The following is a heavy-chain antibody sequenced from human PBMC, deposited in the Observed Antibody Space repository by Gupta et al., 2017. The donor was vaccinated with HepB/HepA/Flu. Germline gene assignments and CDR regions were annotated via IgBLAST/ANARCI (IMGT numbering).Heavy chain of an antibody. D-gene: IGHD1-26*01. J-gene: IGHJ4*02. CDR2: KSYDGSNK. Sequence: QVQLVESGGGVVQPGRSLRRSCAASGFTFSSYGMHWVRQAPGKGREWVAVKSYDGSNKYYADSVKGRFTISRDNSKNTLYLKMNSLRAEDTAVYYCAKGGSYYYPYYFDYWGQGTLVTVSS. V-gene: IGHV3-30*18. CDR1: GFTFSSYG. CDR3: AKGGSYYYPYYFDY.